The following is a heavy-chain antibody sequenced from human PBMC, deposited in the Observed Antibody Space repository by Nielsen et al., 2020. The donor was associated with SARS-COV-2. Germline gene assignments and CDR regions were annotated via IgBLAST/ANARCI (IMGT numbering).Heavy chain of an antibody. CDR3: ARIRVEMATIGSYYYYGMDV. V-gene: IGHV2-70*01. Sequence: SGPTLVKPTQTLTLTCTFSGFSLSTSGMCVSWIRQPPGKALEWLALIDWDDDKYYSTSLKTRLTISKDTSKNQVVLTMTNMDPVDTATYYCARIRVEMATIGSYYYYGMDVWGQGTTATVSS. CDR1: GFSLSTSGMC. J-gene: IGHJ6*02. CDR2: IDWDDDK. D-gene: IGHD5-24*01.